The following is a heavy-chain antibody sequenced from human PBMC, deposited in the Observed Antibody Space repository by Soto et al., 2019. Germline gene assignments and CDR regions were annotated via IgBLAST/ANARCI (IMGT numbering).Heavy chain of an antibody. CDR3: ARDYDILPGSGY. CDR1: GYTFTGYY. D-gene: IGHD3-9*01. V-gene: IGHV1-2*02. J-gene: IGHJ4*02. CDR2: INPNSGGT. Sequence: ASVKVSCKASGYTFTGYYMHWVRQAPGQGLEWMGWINPNSGGTNYAQKFQGRVTMTRDTSISTAYMELSRLRSDDTAVYYCARDYDILPGSGYWGKGTLVTVSS.